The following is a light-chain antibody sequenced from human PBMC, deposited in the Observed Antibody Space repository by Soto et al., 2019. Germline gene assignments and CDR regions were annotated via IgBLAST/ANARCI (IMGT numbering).Light chain of an antibody. V-gene: IGLV4-69*01. CDR1: SGQSSYA. J-gene: IGLJ1*01. Sequence: QLVLTQSPSASASLGASVKLTCTLSSGQSSYAIAWHQQQPEKGPRYLMKVNSDGSHTKGDGIPDRFSGSSSGAERYLIISSLQSEDEADYYCQTWGTGIHYVFGTGTKLTVL. CDR2: VNSDGSH. CDR3: QTWGTGIHYV.